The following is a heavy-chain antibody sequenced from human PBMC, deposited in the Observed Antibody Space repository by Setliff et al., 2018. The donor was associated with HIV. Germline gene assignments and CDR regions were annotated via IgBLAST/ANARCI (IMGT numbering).Heavy chain of an antibody. CDR2: IYYSGST. V-gene: IGHV4-31*03. CDR1: GGSISSGTYY. J-gene: IGHJ4*02. D-gene: IGHD3-3*01. Sequence: SQTLSLTCTVSGGSISSGTYYWSWIRQHPGKGLEWIGYIYYSGSTYYNPSLKSRVTISVDTSRNQFSLKLTSVTSGDTAVYYWAGDPGDYYNLPGYFDHWGQGTPVTVSS. CDR3: AGDPGDYYNLPGYFDH.